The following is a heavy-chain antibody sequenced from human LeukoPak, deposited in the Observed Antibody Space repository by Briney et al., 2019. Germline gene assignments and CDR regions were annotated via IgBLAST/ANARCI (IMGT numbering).Heavy chain of an antibody. J-gene: IGHJ4*02. CDR1: GYTFTDYY. CDR3: ARGLRGRSGYYFDS. CDR2: SNPNNGGS. Sequence: ASVKVSCKASGYTFTDYYIHWVRQAPGQGLEWMGWSNPNNGGSDSAQRFQGRVTMTRDTPISTAYMELSSLRSEDTAVYYCARGLRGRSGYYFDSWGQGTLVTVSS. V-gene: IGHV1-2*02.